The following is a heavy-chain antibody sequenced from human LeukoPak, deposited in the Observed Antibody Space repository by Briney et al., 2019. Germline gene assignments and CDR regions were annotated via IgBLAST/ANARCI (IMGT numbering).Heavy chain of an antibody. V-gene: IGHV3-48*02. D-gene: IGHD1-1*01. CDR2: ISSSSRTI. CDR3: ARDFNDPIDY. CDR1: GLTFSHYS. J-gene: IGHJ4*02. Sequence: VGSLRLSCAASGLTFSHYSMNWVRQAPGKGLEWISYISSSSRTICYVDSVKGRFTISRDNAKNSLYLQMNSLRDEDTAVYYCARDFNDPIDYWGQGTLVTASS.